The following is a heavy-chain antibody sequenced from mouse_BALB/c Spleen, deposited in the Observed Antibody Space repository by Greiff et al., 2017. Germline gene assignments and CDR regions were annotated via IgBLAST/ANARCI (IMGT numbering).Heavy chain of an antibody. CDR1: GYAFSSSW. CDR2: IYPGDGDT. CDR3: ATTVYYAMDY. V-gene: IGHV1-82*01. J-gene: IGHJ4*01. Sequence: QVQLQQSGPELVKPGASVKISCKASGYAFSSSWMNWVKQRPGQGLEWIGRIYPGDGDTNYNGKFKGKATLTADKSSSTAYMQLSSLTSVDSAVYFCATTVYYAMDYWGQGTSVTVSS. D-gene: IGHD1-1*01.